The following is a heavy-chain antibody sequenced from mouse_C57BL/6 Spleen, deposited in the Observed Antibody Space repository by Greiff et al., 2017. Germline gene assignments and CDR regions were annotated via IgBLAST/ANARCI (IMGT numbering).Heavy chain of an antibody. V-gene: IGHV14-4*01. CDR2: IDPENGDT. Sequence: EVQLQQSGAELVRPGASVKLSCTASGFNIKDDYMHWVKQRPEQGLEWIGWIDPENGDTEYASKFQGKATITADTSSNTAYLQLSSLTSVDTAVYYCTAPYSNHWYFCVWGTVTTVTVSS. CDR3: TAPYSNHWYFCV. J-gene: IGHJ1*03. D-gene: IGHD2-5*01. CDR1: GFNIKDDY.